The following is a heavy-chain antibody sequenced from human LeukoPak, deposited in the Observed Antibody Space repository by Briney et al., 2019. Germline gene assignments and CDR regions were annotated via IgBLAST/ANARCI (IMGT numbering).Heavy chain of an antibody. D-gene: IGHD3-10*01. V-gene: IGHV4-34*01. CDR1: GGSFSGYY. CDR2: INHSGST. J-gene: IGHJ5*02. CDR3: ARSLKLRGLGWFDP. Sequence: SETLSLTCAVYGGSFSGYYWSWIRQPPGKGLEWIGEINHSGSTNYNPSLKSRVTISVDTSKNQFSLKLSSVTAADTAVYYCARSLKLRGLGWFDPWGQGTLVTVSS.